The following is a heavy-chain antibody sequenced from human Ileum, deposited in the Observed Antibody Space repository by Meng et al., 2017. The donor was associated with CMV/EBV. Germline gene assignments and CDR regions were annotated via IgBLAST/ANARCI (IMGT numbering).Heavy chain of an antibody. V-gene: IGHV3-30*02. CDR3: AKWQVAPGAGNPNWFDH. J-gene: IGHJ5*02. D-gene: IGHD2-15*01. CDR2: ISYDGSKK. CDR1: GFTFSSYV. Sequence: GESLKISCATSGFTFSSYVMNWVRQAPGKGLEWVAVISYDGSKKYYSDSVKGRFTISRDNSKSTLYVQMNSLRAEDTAVYYCAKWQVAPGAGNPNWFDHWGQGTLVTVSS.